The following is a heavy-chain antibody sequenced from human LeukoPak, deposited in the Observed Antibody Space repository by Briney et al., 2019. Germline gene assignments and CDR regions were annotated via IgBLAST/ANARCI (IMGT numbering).Heavy chain of an antibody. D-gene: IGHD2-2*01. CDR3: ARDRQPGYCSSTSCYWSGYYYYYGMDV. CDR1: GYTFTCYG. CDR2: ISAYNGNT. J-gene: IGHJ6*02. V-gene: IGHV1-18*01. Sequence: ASVKVSCKASGYTFTCYGISWVRQAPGQGLEWMGWISAYNGNTNYAQKLQGRVTMTTDTSTSTAYMELRSLRSDDTAVYYCARDRQPGYCSSTSCYWSGYYYYYGMDVWGQGTTVTVSS.